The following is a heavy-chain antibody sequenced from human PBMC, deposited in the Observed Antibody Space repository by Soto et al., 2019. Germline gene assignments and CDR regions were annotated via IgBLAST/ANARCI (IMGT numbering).Heavy chain of an antibody. J-gene: IGHJ4*02. D-gene: IGHD3-10*01. CDR1: VFTFSSYA. Sequence: PVGSLRLSCASSVFTFSSYAMSCVRDCPGKGLEWVSAISGRGDNTYYADSVKGRFSISRDNSKNTLYLQMNSLRAEDTAVYFCATTWFGQLAHFDYLGQGTLVNVSS. V-gene: IGHV3-23*01. CDR3: ATTWFGQLAHFDY. CDR2: ISGRGDNT.